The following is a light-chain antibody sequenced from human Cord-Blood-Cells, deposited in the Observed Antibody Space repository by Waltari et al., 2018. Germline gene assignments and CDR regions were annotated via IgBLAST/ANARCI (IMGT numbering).Light chain of an antibody. J-gene: IGKJ1*01. V-gene: IGKV3-15*01. CDR2: GAS. CDR1: QSVSSN. Sequence: EIVMTQSPATLSVSPGERATLSCRASQSVSSNLAWYQQNPGQAPRLLFNGASTRATGTPARCIGSGSGTGFTLTISSRQSENFAVYSGQQYNNWPRTFGQGTKWKSN. CDR3: QQYNNWPRT.